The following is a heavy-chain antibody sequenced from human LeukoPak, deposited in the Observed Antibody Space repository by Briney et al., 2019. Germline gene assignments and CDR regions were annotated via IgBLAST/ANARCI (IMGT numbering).Heavy chain of an antibody. D-gene: IGHD4-17*01. CDR1: DGSITTDDYF. V-gene: IGHV4-30-2*01. Sequence: PSETLSLTCTVSDGSITTDDYFWSWIRQPPGKGLEWIGYISHSGRTYSNPSLQSRLTMSVDRSQNQFSLTLSSVTAADTAVYYCARHYGDYALVYYYYGMDVWGQGTTVTVSS. CDR3: ARHYGDYALVYYYYGMDV. CDR2: ISHSGRT. J-gene: IGHJ6*01.